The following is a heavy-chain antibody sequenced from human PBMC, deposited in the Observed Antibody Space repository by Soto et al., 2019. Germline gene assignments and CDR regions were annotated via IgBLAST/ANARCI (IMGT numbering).Heavy chain of an antibody. CDR3: AREYDYGGNEPNWFDP. V-gene: IGHV4-59*01. CDR1: GGSISSYY. CDR2: FYYSGST. Sequence: SETLSLTCTVSGGSISSYYWSWIRQPPGKGLEWSGYFYYSGSTNYNPSLKRRVTISVDTSKNQFSLKLSSVPAADTAVYYCAREYDYGGNEPNWFDPWGQGTLVTVSS. J-gene: IGHJ5*02. D-gene: IGHD4-17*01.